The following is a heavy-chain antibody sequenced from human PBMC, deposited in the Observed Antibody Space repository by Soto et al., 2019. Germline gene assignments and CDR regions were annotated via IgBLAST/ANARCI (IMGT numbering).Heavy chain of an antibody. CDR3: ARDVRATFCDC. CDR1: GYTFTSYA. CDR2: INAGNGNT. D-gene: IGHD1-26*01. V-gene: IGHV1-3*01. Sequence: QVQLVQSGAEVKKPGASVKVSCKASGYTFTSYAMHWVRQAPGQRLEWMGWINAGNGNTKYSQKFPGRVIITRDTPASTAYMKLSSMRSEDTAMYYCARDVRATFCDCWGQGNLVTIYS. J-gene: IGHJ4*02.